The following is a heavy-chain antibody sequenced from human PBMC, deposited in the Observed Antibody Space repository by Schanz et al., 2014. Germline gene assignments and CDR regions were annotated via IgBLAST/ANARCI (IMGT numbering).Heavy chain of an antibody. J-gene: IGHJ6*02. D-gene: IGHD3-16*02. CDR1: GGSISSGGYS. Sequence: QVQLQESGPGLVKPSQTLSLTCAVSGGSISSGGYSWSWIRQPPGKGLEWIGCIFFSGSAYYNPSLKRRVTKSVAPSKKQSSLRLSSGTAADTAVYYCARLSRYYGLDVWGQGTTVTVSS. CDR2: IFFSGSA. CDR3: ARLSRYYGLDV. V-gene: IGHV4-30-4*07.